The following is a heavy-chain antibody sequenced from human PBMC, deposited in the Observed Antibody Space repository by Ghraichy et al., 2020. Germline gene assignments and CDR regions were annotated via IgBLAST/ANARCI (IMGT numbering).Heavy chain of an antibody. CDR1: GYTFTSYA. CDR2: INAGNGNT. CDR3: ARTYCSSTSCYRIWFDP. D-gene: IGHD2-2*02. V-gene: IGHV1-3*01. Sequence: ASVKVSCKASGYTFTSYAMHWVRQAPGQRLEWMGWINAGNGNTKYSQKFQGRVTITRDTSASTAYMELSSLRSEDTAVYYCARTYCSSTSCYRIWFDPWGQGTLVTVSS. J-gene: IGHJ5*02.